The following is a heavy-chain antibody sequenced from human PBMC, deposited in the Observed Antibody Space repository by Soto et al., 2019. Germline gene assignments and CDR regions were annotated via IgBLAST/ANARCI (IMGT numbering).Heavy chain of an antibody. J-gene: IGHJ5*02. CDR2: FYSGST. Sequence: SETLSLTCIVSVASISSRSSYWGWIRQPPGKGLEWVGTFYSGSTYNNPSLKSRVTISVDTSKNQFSLKLSSVAAEDTAIYYCATTRGIAVGGSFDHWGQGTLVTVSS. CDR3: ATTRGIAVGGSFDH. V-gene: IGHV4-39*01. D-gene: IGHD6-13*01. CDR1: VASISSRSSY.